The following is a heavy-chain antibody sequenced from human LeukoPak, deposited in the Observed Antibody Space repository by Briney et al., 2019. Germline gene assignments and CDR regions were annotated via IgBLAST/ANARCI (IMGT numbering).Heavy chain of an antibody. Sequence: GGSLRLSCAASGFTFSSYGMHWVRQAPGKGLEWVAFIRYDGSNKYYADSVKGRFTISRDNSKNTLYLQMNSLRAEDTAVYYCARVGHYCSGGSCYRGYDYWGQGTLVTVSS. V-gene: IGHV3-30*02. CDR1: GFTFSSYG. CDR2: IRYDGSNK. CDR3: ARVGHYCSGGSCYRGYDY. J-gene: IGHJ4*02. D-gene: IGHD2-15*01.